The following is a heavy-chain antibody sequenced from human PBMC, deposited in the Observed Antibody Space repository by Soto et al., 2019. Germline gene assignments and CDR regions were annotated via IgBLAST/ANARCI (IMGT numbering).Heavy chain of an antibody. V-gene: IGHV6-1*01. Sequence: SQTLSLTCAISGDSVSSNSAAWNWIRQSPSRGLEWLGRTYYRSKWYNDYAVSVKSRITINPDTSKNQFSLQLNSVTPEDTAVYYCARGVPRNHLNYYYYYMDVWGKGTTVTVSS. CDR3: ARGVPRNHLNYYYYYMDV. CDR1: GDSVSSNSAA. J-gene: IGHJ6*03. D-gene: IGHD3-22*01. CDR2: TYYRSKWYN.